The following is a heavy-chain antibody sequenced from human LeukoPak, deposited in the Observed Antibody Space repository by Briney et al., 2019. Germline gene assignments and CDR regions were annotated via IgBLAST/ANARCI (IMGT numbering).Heavy chain of an antibody. J-gene: IGHJ4*02. CDR1: GGSLSSSSYY. V-gene: IGHV4-39*01. CDR3: ARRRTMSIAARPDFDY. D-gene: IGHD6-6*01. Sequence: SSETLSLTCTVSGGSLSSSSYYWGWIRQPPGKGLVWIGSIYYSGSTYYNPSLKSRVTISVDTSKNQFSLKLSSVTAADTAVYYCARRRTMSIAARPDFDYWGQGTLVTVSS. CDR2: IYYSGST.